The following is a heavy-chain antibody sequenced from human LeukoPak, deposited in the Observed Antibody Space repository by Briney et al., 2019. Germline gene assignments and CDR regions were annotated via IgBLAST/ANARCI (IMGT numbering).Heavy chain of an antibody. Sequence: PGGSLRLSCAASGLTVTSNYMTWVRQAPGKGLEWVAIIYRGGYTDYADSVKGRFTISRDNSKNTLYLQMNSLRAEDTAVYYCARRLEYSGSKGVFDYWGQGTLVTVSS. CDR2: IYRGGYT. D-gene: IGHD1-26*01. J-gene: IGHJ4*02. CDR3: ARRLEYSGSKGVFDY. V-gene: IGHV3-66*01. CDR1: GLTVTSNY.